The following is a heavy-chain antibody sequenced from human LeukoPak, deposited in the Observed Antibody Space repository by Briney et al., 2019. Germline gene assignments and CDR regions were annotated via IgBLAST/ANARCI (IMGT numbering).Heavy chain of an antibody. Sequence: SVKVSCKASGGTFSSYAISWVRQAPGQGLEWMGGIIPIFGTANYAQKFQGRVTITADESTSTAYMELSSLRSEDTAVYYCASVRNIVPAAPIDAFDIWGQGTMVTVSS. CDR1: GGTFSSYA. V-gene: IGHV1-69*13. CDR3: ASVRNIVPAAPIDAFDI. J-gene: IGHJ3*02. CDR2: IIPIFGTA. D-gene: IGHD2-2*01.